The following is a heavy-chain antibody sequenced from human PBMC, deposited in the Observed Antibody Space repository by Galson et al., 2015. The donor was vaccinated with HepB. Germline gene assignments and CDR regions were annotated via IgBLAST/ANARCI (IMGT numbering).Heavy chain of an antibody. CDR2: TYYRSKWYS. Sequence: CAISGDSVSSNSAAWNWIRQSPSRGLEWLGRTYYRSKWYSEYAVSVKGRITINPDTSKNQFSLRLDSVIPEDTAVYYCARDGSTSSYFFDYWGQGTVVTVAS. J-gene: IGHJ4*02. CDR3: ARDGSTSSYFFDY. CDR1: GDSVSSNSAA. V-gene: IGHV6-1*01. D-gene: IGHD2-2*01.